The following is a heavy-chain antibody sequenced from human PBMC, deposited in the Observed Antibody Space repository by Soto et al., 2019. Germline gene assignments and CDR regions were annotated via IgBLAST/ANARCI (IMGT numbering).Heavy chain of an antibody. CDR2: VRTDGST. V-gene: IGHV4-4*07. D-gene: IGHD2-2*01. Sequence: SCTLSEANIRISEGGWILKPAGKGLEWIGRVRTDGSTDYNPSLKSRVSMSLDTSKNQFSLKLNSVTAADTAIYYCSMSSIVSAAILAHWGQGTLVPVSS. CDR1: EANIRISE. CDR3: SMSSIVSAAILAH. J-gene: IGHJ5*02.